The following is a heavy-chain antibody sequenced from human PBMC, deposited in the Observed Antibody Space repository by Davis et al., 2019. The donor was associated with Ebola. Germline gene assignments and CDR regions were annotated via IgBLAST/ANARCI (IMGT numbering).Heavy chain of an antibody. J-gene: IGHJ3*02. D-gene: IGHD2-8*02. V-gene: IGHV5-51*01. CDR1: GNSFTSHS. CDR3: ASPRRTITGMDDAFDI. CDR2: IYTGDSDT. Sequence: GSLRLSCKDSGNSFTSHSIGWVRQMPGKGLDWMGIIYTGDSDTRYSPSFRCQVTIPADKYIKTAFLKWSSLKASDHAMYYWASPRRTITGMDDAFDIWGQGTMVTVSS.